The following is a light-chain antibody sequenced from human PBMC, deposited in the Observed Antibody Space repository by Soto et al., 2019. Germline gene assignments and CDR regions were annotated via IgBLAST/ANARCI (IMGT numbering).Light chain of an antibody. J-gene: IGKJ1*01. CDR3: QQYGTSFWT. CDR1: QSVSSSY. CDR2: GAS. Sequence: EIVVTQSPGTLSLSPGERATLSCRTSQSVSSSYLAWYQQKPGQAPRLLIYGASTRATGIPDRFSGSGSGTDFTLTNSRLEPEDFAVYYCQQYGTSFWTFGQGTKVEIK. V-gene: IGKV3-20*01.